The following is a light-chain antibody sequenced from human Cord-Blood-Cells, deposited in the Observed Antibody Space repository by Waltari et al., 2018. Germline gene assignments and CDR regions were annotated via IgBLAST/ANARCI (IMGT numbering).Light chain of an antibody. V-gene: IGKV1-8*01. Sequence: AIRMNQSPSSCSASTGDRLTITCRASQGISSYLAWYQQKPGKAPKLLIYAASTLQSGVPSRFSGSGSGTDFTLTISCLQSEDFATYYCQQYYSYPFTFGPGTKVDIK. J-gene: IGKJ3*01. CDR1: QGISSY. CDR3: QQYYSYPFT. CDR2: AAS.